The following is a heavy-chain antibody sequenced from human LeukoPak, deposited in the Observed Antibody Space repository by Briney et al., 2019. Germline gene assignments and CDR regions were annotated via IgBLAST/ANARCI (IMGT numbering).Heavy chain of an antibody. CDR2: INTNTGNP. V-gene: IGHV7-4-1*02. CDR3: ARGRVAYYYDSSGYPRGPYDAFDI. Sequence: ASVKVSCKASGYTFTSYAMNWVRQAPGQGLEWMGWINTNTGNPTYAQGFTGRFVFSLDTSVSTAYLQISSLKAEDTAVYYCARGRVAYYYDSSGYPRGPYDAFDIWGQGTMVTVSS. D-gene: IGHD3-22*01. J-gene: IGHJ3*02. CDR1: GYTFTSYA.